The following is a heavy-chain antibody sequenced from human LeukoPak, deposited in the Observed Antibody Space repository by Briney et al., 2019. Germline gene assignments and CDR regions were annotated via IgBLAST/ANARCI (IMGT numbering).Heavy chain of an antibody. CDR3: ARDGWPGSSYYRPFDY. Sequence: GGSLRLSCAASGLTFISHWMHWVRQAPGKGLEWVSSISSGSGYIYYADSVKGRFTISRDDAKSSLYLQMNSLRADDTAVYYCARDGWPGSSYYRPFDYWGQGTLVTVSS. CDR1: GLTFISHW. D-gene: IGHD6-13*01. V-gene: IGHV3-21*01. J-gene: IGHJ4*02. CDR2: ISSGSGYI.